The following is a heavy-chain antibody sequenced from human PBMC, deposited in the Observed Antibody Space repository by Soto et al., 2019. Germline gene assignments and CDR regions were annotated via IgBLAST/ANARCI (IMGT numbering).Heavy chain of an antibody. CDR1: GGSISSYY. D-gene: IGHD3-3*01. Sequence: PSETLSLTCTVSGGSISSYYWSWIRQPPGKGLEWIGYIYYSGSTNYNPSLKSRVTISVDTSKNQFSLKLSSVTAADTAVYYCARLGDYDFWSGYYSAFDIWGQGKMVTVSS. CDR2: IYYSGST. J-gene: IGHJ3*02. V-gene: IGHV4-59*08. CDR3: ARLGDYDFWSGYYSAFDI.